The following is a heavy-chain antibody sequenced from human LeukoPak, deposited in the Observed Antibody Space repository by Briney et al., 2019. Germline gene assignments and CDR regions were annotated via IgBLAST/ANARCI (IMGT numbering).Heavy chain of an antibody. CDR3: AKRSGVSYGYFDY. CDR1: GFTFSSYA. J-gene: IGHJ4*02. Sequence: PGGSLTLSCAASGFTFSSYAMSWVRQAPGKGLEWVSAIPGSGDSTNYADSVKGRFTISRDNSKNTLYLQMNSLRAEDTAVYYCAKRSGVSYGYFDYWGQGTLVTVSS. CDR2: IPGSGDST. V-gene: IGHV3-23*01. D-gene: IGHD1-26*01.